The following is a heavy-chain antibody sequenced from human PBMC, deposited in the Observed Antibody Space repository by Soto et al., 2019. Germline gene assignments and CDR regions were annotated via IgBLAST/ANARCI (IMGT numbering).Heavy chain of an antibody. D-gene: IGHD1-20*01. CDR1: GDSFTSYL. CDR3: ARHDNWNPSEHYPYAMDV. CDR2: IDPSDSYT. V-gene: IGHV5-10-1*01. J-gene: IGHJ6*02. Sequence: PGESLKSYSKASGDSFTSYLIGWVRQMPVKGLERMGRIDPSDSYTKYSPSFQGHVTISADKSISTAYLQWSGLKASDTAMYYCARHDNWNPSEHYPYAMDVCVPVITV.